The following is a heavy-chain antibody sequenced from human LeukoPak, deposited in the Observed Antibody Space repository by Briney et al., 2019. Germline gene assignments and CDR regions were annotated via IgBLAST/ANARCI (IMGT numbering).Heavy chain of an antibody. J-gene: IGHJ3*02. D-gene: IGHD3-3*01. CDR3: ARYESGYSDAFDI. V-gene: IGHV4-59*01. Sequence: PSETLSLTCTVSGGSISSYYWSWIRQPPGKGLEWIGYIYYSGSTNYNPSLKSRVTISVDTSKNQFSLKLSSVTAADTAVYYCARYESGYSDAFDIWGQGTMVTVSS. CDR2: IYYSGST. CDR1: GGSISSYY.